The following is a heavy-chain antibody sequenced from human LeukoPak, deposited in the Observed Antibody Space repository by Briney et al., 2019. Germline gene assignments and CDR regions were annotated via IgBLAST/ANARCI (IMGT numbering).Heavy chain of an antibody. V-gene: IGHV4-39*07. CDR2: IYHSGST. D-gene: IGHD2-2*02. Sequence: SETLSLTCTVSGGSISSSSYYWGWIRQPPGKGLEWIGSIYHSGSTYYNPSLKSRVTISVDTSKNQFSLKLSSVTAAATAVSYCARKYQLLYRGFRWFDPWCQGTLVTVSS. CDR3: ARKYQLLYRGFRWFDP. CDR1: GGSISSSSYY. J-gene: IGHJ5*02.